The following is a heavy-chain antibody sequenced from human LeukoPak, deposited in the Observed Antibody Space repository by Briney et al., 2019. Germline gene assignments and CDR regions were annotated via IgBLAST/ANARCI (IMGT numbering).Heavy chain of an antibody. D-gene: IGHD2-2*01. J-gene: IGHJ5*02. V-gene: IGHV3-23*01. Sequence: GGSLRLSCAASGFTFNSYAMSWVRQAPGKGLEWVSAISSSGGTTYYADSVKGRFTISRDNSENTLFLQMNSLRADDMAVYYCAKEPREYCSSTSCPNWFDLWGQGTLVTVSS. CDR2: ISSSGGTT. CDR1: GFTFNSYA. CDR3: AKEPREYCSSTSCPNWFDL.